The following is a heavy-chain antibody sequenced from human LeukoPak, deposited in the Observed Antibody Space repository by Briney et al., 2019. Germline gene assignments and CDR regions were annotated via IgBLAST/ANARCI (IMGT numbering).Heavy chain of an antibody. CDR1: GFTFSSYG. CDR3: ATTYDSSGYYFDY. Sequence: GGTLRLSCAASGFTFSSYGMSWVRQAPGKGLEWVSAISGSGGSTYYADSVKGRFTISRDNPKNTLYLQMNSLRAEDTAVYYCATTYDSSGYYFDYWGQGTLVTVSS. V-gene: IGHV3-23*01. J-gene: IGHJ4*02. CDR2: ISGSGGST. D-gene: IGHD3-22*01.